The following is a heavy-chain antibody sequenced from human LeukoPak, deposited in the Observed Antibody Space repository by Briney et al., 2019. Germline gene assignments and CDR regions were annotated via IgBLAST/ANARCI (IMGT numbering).Heavy chain of an antibody. J-gene: IGHJ3*02. Sequence: ASVKVSCKASGYTFTGYYMYWVRQAPGQGLEWMGWINPNSGGTNYAQKFQGRVTMTRDTSISTAYMERSRLRSDDTAVYYCARSPSVAGPWDTFDIWGQGTMVTVSS. CDR3: ARSPSVAGPWDTFDI. V-gene: IGHV1-2*02. CDR2: INPNSGGT. CDR1: GYTFTGYY. D-gene: IGHD6-19*01.